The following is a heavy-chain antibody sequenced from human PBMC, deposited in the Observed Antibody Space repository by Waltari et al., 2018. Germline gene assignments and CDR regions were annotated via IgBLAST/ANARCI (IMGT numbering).Heavy chain of an antibody. Sequence: EVQLVESWGGLVQPGGSRRLSGAASGFTFGSYSINWVRQAPGKGLEWISYIRSSSDTIYYADSVKGRFTISRDNAKNSLYLQMNSLRVEDTAVYYCARGEYSLTYWGQGTLVTVPS. D-gene: IGHD6-6*01. CDR1: GFTFGSYS. J-gene: IGHJ4*02. CDR2: IRSSSDTI. CDR3: ARGEYSLTY. V-gene: IGHV3-48*04.